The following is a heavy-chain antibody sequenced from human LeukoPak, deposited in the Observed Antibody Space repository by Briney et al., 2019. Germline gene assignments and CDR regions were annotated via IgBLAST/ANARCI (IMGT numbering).Heavy chain of an antibody. Sequence: ASAKVSCKASGGTFSSYAISWVRQAPGQGLEWMGGIIPIFGTANYAQKFQGRVTITADKSTSTAYMELSSLRSEDTAVYYCARVAGLGSYYSDYWGQGTLVTVSS. V-gene: IGHV1-69*06. J-gene: IGHJ4*02. CDR2: IIPIFGTA. CDR1: GGTFSSYA. CDR3: ARVAGLGSYYSDY. D-gene: IGHD3-10*01.